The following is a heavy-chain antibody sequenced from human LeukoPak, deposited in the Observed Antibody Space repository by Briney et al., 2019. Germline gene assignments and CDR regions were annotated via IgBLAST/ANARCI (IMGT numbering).Heavy chain of an antibody. CDR3: ARDDEWELLPPHYYYYYGMDV. CDR2: ISAYNGNT. J-gene: IGHJ6*02. V-gene: IGHV1-18*01. Sequence: GASVKVSCKASGYTFTSYGISWVRQAPGQGLEWMGWISAYNGNTNYAQKLQGRVTITTDESTSTAYMELSSLRSEDTAVYYCARDDEWELLPPHYYYYYGMDVWGQGTTVTVSS. D-gene: IGHD1-26*01. CDR1: GYTFTSYG.